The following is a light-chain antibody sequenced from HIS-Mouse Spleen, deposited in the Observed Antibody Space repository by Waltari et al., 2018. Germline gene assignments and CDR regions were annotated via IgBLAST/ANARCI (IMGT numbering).Light chain of an antibody. J-gene: IGLJ1*01. CDR3: NSRDSSGNHYV. CDR1: SLRSYY. V-gene: IGLV3-19*01. CDR2: GKN. Sequence: SSELTQDPAVSVALGQTVRTTFQGDSLRSYYASWYQQKPGQAPVLVIYGKNNRPSGIPDRFSGSSSGNTASLTITGAQAEDEADYYCNSRDSSGNHYVFGTGTKVTVL.